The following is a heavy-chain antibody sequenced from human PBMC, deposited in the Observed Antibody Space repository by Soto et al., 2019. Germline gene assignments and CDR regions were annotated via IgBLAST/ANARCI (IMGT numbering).Heavy chain of an antibody. V-gene: IGHV1-18*01. CDR1: GYTFTSYG. CDR3: ARDTAAAGILDY. CDR2: ISAYNGNT. J-gene: IGHJ4*02. D-gene: IGHD6-13*01. Sequence: QVQLVQSGAEVKKPGASVKVYCKASGYTFTSYGISWVRQAPGQGLEWMGWISAYNGNTNYAQKHQGRVTMTTDTSTSTAYTELRSLRSADTAVYYCARDTAAAGILDYWGQGTLVTVSS.